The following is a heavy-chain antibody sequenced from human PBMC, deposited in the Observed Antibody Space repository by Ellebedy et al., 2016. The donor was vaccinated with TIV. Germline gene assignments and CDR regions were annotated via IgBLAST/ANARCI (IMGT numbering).Heavy chain of an antibody. CDR1: GFTFRNFA. J-gene: IGHJ4*02. CDR2: ISSSGVST. Sequence: GGSLRLSCAASGFTFRNFAMTWVRQAPGKGLEWVSSISSSGVSTDYADSVRGRATISRDNSKNTLYLQMNSRRADDSAVYYCAKLDSSGYYYGRFDYWGQGTLVTVSS. CDR3: AKLDSSGYYYGRFDY. D-gene: IGHD3-22*01. V-gene: IGHV3-23*01.